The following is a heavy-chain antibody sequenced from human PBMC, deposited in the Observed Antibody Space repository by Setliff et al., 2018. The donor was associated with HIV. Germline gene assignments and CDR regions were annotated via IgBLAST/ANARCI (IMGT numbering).Heavy chain of an antibody. CDR2: IYTSGST. CDR1: GGSISSCSYY. CDR3: ARNCQKGIQPLLLAS. J-gene: IGHJ4*02. D-gene: IGHD1-1*01. V-gene: IGHV4-61*02. Sequence: SETLSLTCTVSGGSISSCSYYWSWIRQPAGKGLEWIGRIYTSGSTNYNPSLKSRVTMSVDTSKDQFSLMLDSVPAADTAVYSCARNCQKGIQPLLLASWGPGTLVTVSS.